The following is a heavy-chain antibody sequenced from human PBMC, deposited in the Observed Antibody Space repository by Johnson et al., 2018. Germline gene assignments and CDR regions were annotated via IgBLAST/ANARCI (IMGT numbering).Heavy chain of an antibody. V-gene: IGHV3-21*01. J-gene: IGHJ1*01. CDR3: ARGPRYATLRLGELSSLREEYFQY. CDR2: ISSSSSYI. Sequence: VQLQESGGGLVKPGGSLRLSCAASGFTFSSYSMNWVRQAPGKGLEWVSSISSSSSYIYYADSVKGRFTISRDNSKNRMYLQMNSLRAEDTAVYYCARGPRYATLRLGELSSLREEYFQYWGQGTLVTVSS. D-gene: IGHD3-16*02. CDR1: GFTFSSYS.